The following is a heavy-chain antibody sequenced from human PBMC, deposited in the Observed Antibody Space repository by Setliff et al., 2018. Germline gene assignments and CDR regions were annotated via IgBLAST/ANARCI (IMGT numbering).Heavy chain of an antibody. CDR3: VIRISGDSDH. D-gene: IGHD1-26*01. Sequence: GASVKVSCKGSGYTFTSYAMHWVRQAPGQRLEWMGWLSAGNGNTKYSQKFQGRVTITTDTSASTAYMELSSLSSEDTAVYYCVIRISGDSDHWGQGTLVTVSS. J-gene: IGHJ4*02. CDR2: LSAGNGNT. V-gene: IGHV1-3*01. CDR1: GYTFTSYA.